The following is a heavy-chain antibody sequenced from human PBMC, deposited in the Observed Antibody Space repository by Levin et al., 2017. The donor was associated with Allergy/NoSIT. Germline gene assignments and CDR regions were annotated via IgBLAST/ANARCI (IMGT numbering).Heavy chain of an antibody. CDR3: ARVSGMDVDSSGYYRQFDY. D-gene: IGHD3-22*01. J-gene: IGHJ4*02. CDR2: IWYDGSNK. Sequence: GGSLRLSCAASGFTFSSYGMHWVRQAPGKGLEWVAVIWYDGSNKYYADSVKGRFTISRDNSKNTLYLQMNSLRAEDTAVYYCARVSGMDVDSSGYYRQFDYWGQGTLVTVSS. CDR1: GFTFSSYG. V-gene: IGHV3-33*01.